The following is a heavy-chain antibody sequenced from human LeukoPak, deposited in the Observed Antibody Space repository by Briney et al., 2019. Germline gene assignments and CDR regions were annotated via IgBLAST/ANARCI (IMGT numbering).Heavy chain of an antibody. Sequence: SETLSLTCAVYGGSFSGYYWSWIRQPPGKGLEWIGEINHSGSTNYNPSLKSRVTISVDTSKNQFSLKLSSVTAADTAVYYCAREGCSSTSCYPGWFDPWGQGTLVTVSS. J-gene: IGHJ5*02. V-gene: IGHV4-34*01. CDR1: GGSFSGYY. CDR3: AREGCSSTSCYPGWFDP. CDR2: INHSGST. D-gene: IGHD2-2*01.